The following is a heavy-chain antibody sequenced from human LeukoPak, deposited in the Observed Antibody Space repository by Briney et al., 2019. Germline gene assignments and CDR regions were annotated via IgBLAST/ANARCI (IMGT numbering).Heavy chain of an antibody. J-gene: IGHJ4*02. V-gene: IGHV3-11*01. Sequence: PGGSLRLSRAAAGFTFSDYYMSWIRQAPGKGLEWVSYISSSGSKTYYADSVKGRFTIFRDNVKNSLYLQITSLRAEDTAVYYCARDGLDGYNYFDFWGQGTLVTVSS. CDR2: ISSSGSKT. CDR1: GFTFSDYY. D-gene: IGHD5-24*01. CDR3: ARDGLDGYNYFDF.